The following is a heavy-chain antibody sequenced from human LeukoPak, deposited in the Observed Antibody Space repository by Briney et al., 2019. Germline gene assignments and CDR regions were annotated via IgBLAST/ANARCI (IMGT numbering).Heavy chain of an antibody. Sequence: PGGSLRLSCAASGFTFSGSARHWVRQASGKGLEWVGRIRSKANSYATAYAASVKGRFTISRDDSKNTAYLQMNSLKTEDTAVYYGIADSPVGYWGQGTLVTVSS. D-gene: IGHD2-15*01. J-gene: IGHJ4*02. CDR1: GFTFSGSA. CDR3: IADSPVGY. CDR2: IRSKANSYAT. V-gene: IGHV3-73*01.